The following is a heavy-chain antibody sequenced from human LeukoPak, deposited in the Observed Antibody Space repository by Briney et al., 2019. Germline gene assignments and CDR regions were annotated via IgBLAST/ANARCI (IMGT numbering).Heavy chain of an antibody. CDR1: EFSLKNYW. D-gene: IGHD4-17*01. CDR2: IQQDGSNK. Sequence: QPGGSLRLSCAASEFSLKNYWMSWVRQAPGKGLEWVANIQQDGSNKFYADSVKGRFTISRDNARNSLYLQMNSLRPDDTAVYYCATQSYGLFAYWGQGTLVTVSS. CDR3: ATQSYGLFAY. J-gene: IGHJ4*02. V-gene: IGHV3-7*01.